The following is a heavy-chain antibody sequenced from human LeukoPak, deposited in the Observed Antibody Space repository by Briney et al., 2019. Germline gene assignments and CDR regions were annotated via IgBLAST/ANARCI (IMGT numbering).Heavy chain of an antibody. CDR1: GGSFSGYY. CDR3: ATGYSYGIDY. CDR2: INHSGST. Sequence: SETLSLTCAVYGGSFSGYYWSWIRQPPGKGLEWIGEINHSGSTNYNPSLKSRVTISVDTSKNQSSLKLSSVTAADTAVYYCATGYSYGIDYWGQGTLVTVSS. J-gene: IGHJ4*02. V-gene: IGHV4-34*01. D-gene: IGHD5-18*01.